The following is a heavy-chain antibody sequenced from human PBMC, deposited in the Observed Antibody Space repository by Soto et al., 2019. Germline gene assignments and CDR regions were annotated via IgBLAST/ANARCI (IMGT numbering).Heavy chain of an antibody. V-gene: IGHV3-7*01. J-gene: IGHJ4*02. D-gene: IGHD4-17*01. Sequence: EVQLVESGGGLVQPGGSLRLSCAASGFRFRDYWMYWVRQPPGKGLEWVANIKQDGSEKYYVDSVKGRFTISRDNARNSLFLQMGSLRAEDTAVYFCARVTTMGGYWGQGTLVTVSS. CDR2: IKQDGSEK. CDR1: GFRFRDYW. CDR3: ARVTTMGGY.